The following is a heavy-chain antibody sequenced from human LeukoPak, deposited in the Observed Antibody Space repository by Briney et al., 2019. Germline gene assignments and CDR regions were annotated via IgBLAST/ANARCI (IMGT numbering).Heavy chain of an antibody. CDR1: GYTFTSYY. Sequence: ASVKVSCKASGYTFTSYYMHWGRQAPGQGREWRGIINPSGGSTSYAQKFQGRVTMTRDTYTSTVYMELSSLRSEDTAVYYCARDRIAVAGNGDAFDIWGQGTMVTVSS. CDR2: INPSGGST. CDR3: ARDRIAVAGNGDAFDI. V-gene: IGHV1-46*03. J-gene: IGHJ3*02. D-gene: IGHD6-19*01.